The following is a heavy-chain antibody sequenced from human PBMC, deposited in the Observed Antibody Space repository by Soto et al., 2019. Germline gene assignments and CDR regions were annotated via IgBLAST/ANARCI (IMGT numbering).Heavy chain of an antibody. V-gene: IGHV1-2*02. D-gene: IGHD6-6*01. J-gene: IGHJ4*02. CDR3: ASSDSSSSVRRYFDY. CDR2: INPNSGGT. Sequence: QVQLVQSGAEVKKPGASVKVSCKASGYTFTGYYMHWVRQAPGQGLEWMGWINPNSGGTNYAQKFQGRVTMTRDTSISTAYMELSRLRPDDTAVYYCASSDSSSSVRRYFDYWGQGTLFTVSS. CDR1: GYTFTGYY.